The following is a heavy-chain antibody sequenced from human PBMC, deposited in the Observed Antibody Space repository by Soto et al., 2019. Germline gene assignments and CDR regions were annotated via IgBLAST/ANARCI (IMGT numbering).Heavy chain of an antibody. CDR3: ASSAGTFDY. V-gene: IGHV4-31*03. D-gene: IGHD1-1*01. CDR1: GGAISSGGYY. J-gene: IGHJ4*01. CDR2: VYYSGST. Sequence: QVQLQESGPGLVKPSETLSLTCTVSGGAISSGGYYWNWIRQLPGKGLEWIGYVYYSGSTYYNPSLESRVTISVDTSTNHFSLKLSSLTAADTAVYFCASSAGTFDYWGHGTLVTVSS.